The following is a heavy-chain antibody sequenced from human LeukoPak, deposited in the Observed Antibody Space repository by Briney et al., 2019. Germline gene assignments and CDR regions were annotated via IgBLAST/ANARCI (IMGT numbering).Heavy chain of an antibody. CDR3: ARESSSSYYYYYYMDV. D-gene: IGHD6-13*01. J-gene: IGHJ6*03. V-gene: IGHV3-21*01. Sequence: GGSLRLSCAASGFTFSSYSMNWVRQAPGKGREWVSSISSSSSYIYYADSVKGRFTISRDNAKNSLYLQMNSLRAEDTAVYYCARESSSSYYYYYYMDVWGKGTTVTVSS. CDR1: GFTFSSYS. CDR2: ISSSSSYI.